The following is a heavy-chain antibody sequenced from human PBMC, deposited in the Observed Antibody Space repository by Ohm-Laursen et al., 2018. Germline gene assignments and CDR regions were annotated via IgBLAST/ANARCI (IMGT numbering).Heavy chain of an antibody. V-gene: IGHV3-53*01. D-gene: IGHD3-22*01. Sequence: SLRLSCAASGFTVSSNYMSWVRQAPGKGLEWVSVIYSGGSTYYADSVKGRFTISRDNSKNTLYLQMNSLRAEDTAVYYCAKDLYHYDSSGYAFDYWGQGTLVTVSS. CDR2: IYSGGST. J-gene: IGHJ4*02. CDR3: AKDLYHYDSSGYAFDY. CDR1: GFTVSSNY.